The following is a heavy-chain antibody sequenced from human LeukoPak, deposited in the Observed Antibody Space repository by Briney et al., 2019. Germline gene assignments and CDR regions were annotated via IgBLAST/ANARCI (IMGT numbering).Heavy chain of an antibody. Sequence: PSETLSLTCTVSGGSLSSYYWSWVRQPAGKGLEWIGRIYTSGSTNYNPSLKSRVTISVDTSKNQFSLKLSSVTAADTAVYYCARTGGGSSSVYYYGMDVWGQGTTVTVSS. D-gene: IGHD6-6*01. CDR1: GGSLSSYY. CDR2: IYTSGST. V-gene: IGHV4-4*07. CDR3: ARTGGGSSSVYYYGMDV. J-gene: IGHJ6*02.